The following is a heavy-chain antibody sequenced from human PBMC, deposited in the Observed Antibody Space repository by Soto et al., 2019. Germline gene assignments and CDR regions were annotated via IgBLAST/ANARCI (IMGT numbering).Heavy chain of an antibody. J-gene: IGHJ5*02. CDR1: GLTFSNYA. D-gene: IGHD6-19*01. Sequence: GGSLRLSCVPSGLTFSNYAMTWIRQAPGKGLEWVSSITGSGSATYHADSVKGRFTISRDNAMNTLYLQMNSLRAEDTAIYYCAKSSDWFVNKWLDAWGQGTLVTVSS. CDR3: AKSSDWFVNKWLDA. CDR2: ITGSGSAT. V-gene: IGHV3-23*01.